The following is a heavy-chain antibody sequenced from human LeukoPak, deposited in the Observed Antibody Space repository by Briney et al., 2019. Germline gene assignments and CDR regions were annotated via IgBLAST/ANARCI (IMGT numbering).Heavy chain of an antibody. CDR1: GFSFSNYA. CDR2: ISDSDGNT. J-gene: IGHJ4*02. D-gene: IGHD6-13*01. Sequence: GGSLRLSCAASGFSFSNYAMSWVRQAPGKGLEWVSVISDSDGNTFYANSVKGRFTISRDNSNNTLYLQMNSLRAEDTAVYYCARSIPYGTTWYGRSDYWGQGTLVTVSS. CDR3: ARSIPYGTTWYGRSDY. V-gene: IGHV3-23*01.